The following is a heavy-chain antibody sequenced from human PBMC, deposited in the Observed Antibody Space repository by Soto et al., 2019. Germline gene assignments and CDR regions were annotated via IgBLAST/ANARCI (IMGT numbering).Heavy chain of an antibody. CDR3: ARGGTLKPFDP. J-gene: IGHJ5*02. CDR1: GGTFSSYS. CDR2: ITPLYGTK. V-gene: IGHV1-69*12. D-gene: IGHD3-16*01. Sequence: QVQLVQSGPEVKEPGSSVKVSCKTSGGTFSSYSLNWVRQAPGQGLEWMGVITPLYGTKNYAQRFRGRVTFAADESTSTVFMELTRATSYDRAVYFCARGGTLKPFDPWGQGTLVTVCS.